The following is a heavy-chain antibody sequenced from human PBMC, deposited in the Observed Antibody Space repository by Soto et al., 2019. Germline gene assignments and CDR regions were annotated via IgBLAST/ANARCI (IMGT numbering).Heavy chain of an antibody. CDR3: ARIGSISYYDSSGPTQNGMDV. J-gene: IGHJ6*02. CDR1: GYTFTSYG. CDR2: ISAYNGNT. D-gene: IGHD3-22*01. Sequence: GASVKVSCKASGYTFTSYGISWVRQAPGQGLEWMGWISAYNGNTNYAQKLQGRVTMTTDTSTSTAYMELRSLRSDDTAVYYCARIGSISYYDSSGPTQNGMDVWGQGTTVTVFS. V-gene: IGHV1-18*01.